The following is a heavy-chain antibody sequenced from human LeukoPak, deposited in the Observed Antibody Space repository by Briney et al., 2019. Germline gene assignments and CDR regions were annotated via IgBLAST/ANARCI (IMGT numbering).Heavy chain of an antibody. CDR2: LSSSSSTI. CDR3: AREETITIFGVVIPGAMDV. D-gene: IGHD3-3*01. Sequence: GGSLRLSCAASGFTFSSYSMNWVRQAPGKGLEWVSYLSSSSSTIYYADAVKGRFTISRDNAKNSLYLQMNSLRAEDTAVYYCAREETITIFGVVIPGAMDVWGKGTTVTVSS. J-gene: IGHJ6*03. CDR1: GFTFSSYS. V-gene: IGHV3-48*04.